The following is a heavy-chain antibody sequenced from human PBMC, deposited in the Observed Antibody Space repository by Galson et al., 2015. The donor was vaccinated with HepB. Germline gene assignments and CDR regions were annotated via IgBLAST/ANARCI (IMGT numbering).Heavy chain of an antibody. CDR3: TTVPSYRQGPPLGYSSPLDPHYYVMDV. J-gene: IGHJ6*02. CDR2: IKSKTDGGTA. V-gene: IGHV3-15*01. D-gene: IGHD5-18*01. Sequence: SLRLSCAASGFTFRTAWMSWVRQSPGKGLEWVGRIKSKTDGGTADYAAPVKGRFTISRVDSKNTLYLQMNNLKTEDTAVYYCTTVPSYRQGPPLGYSSPLDPHYYVMDVWGQGTTVTVSS. CDR1: GFTFRTAW.